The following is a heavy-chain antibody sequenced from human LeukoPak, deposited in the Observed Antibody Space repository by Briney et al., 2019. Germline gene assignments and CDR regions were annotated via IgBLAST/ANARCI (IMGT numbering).Heavy chain of an antibody. V-gene: IGHV4-4*09. J-gene: IGHJ4*02. CDR3: ARLHGGKGQYYFDY. Sequence: SETLSLTCTGSGDPISRYDWSWRRQPPGKGKEWIGYISTSGSTNSNPSLKSRVTISVDTSKNQFSLNLSSVTAADTAVYYCARLHGGKGQYYFDYWGQGTLVTVSS. D-gene: IGHD4-23*01. CDR1: GDPISRYD. CDR2: ISTSGST.